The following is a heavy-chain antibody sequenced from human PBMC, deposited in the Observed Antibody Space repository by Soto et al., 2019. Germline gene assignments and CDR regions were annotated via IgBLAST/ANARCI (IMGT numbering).Heavy chain of an antibody. D-gene: IGHD6-13*01. V-gene: IGHV6-1*01. CDR2: TYYRSKWYN. CDR3: ARESARQQLAYYFDN. J-gene: IGHJ4*02. Sequence: PSQTPSLPCAISGDSVPSIRGGWICIKQSPSIGLEWLGRTYYRSKWYNDYAVSVKSRITINPDTSKNQCSLQLNSVTPEDTAVYYCARESARQQLAYYFDNWGQGTLVTV. CDR1: GDSVPSIRGG.